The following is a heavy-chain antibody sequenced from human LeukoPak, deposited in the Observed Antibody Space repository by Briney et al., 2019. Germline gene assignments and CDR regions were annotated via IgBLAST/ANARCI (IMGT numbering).Heavy chain of an antibody. J-gene: IGHJ6*02. CDR2: IYPGDSHT. Sequence: GESLKISCKGSGYSFASYWIAWVRQMPGKGLEWMGIIYPGDSHTRYSPSFQGQVTISADKSISTAYLQWSSLKASDTAMYYCAIPSSIFEVAYGMDVWGQGTTATVCS. CDR1: GYSFASYW. D-gene: IGHD3-3*01. CDR3: AIPSSIFEVAYGMDV. V-gene: IGHV5-51*01.